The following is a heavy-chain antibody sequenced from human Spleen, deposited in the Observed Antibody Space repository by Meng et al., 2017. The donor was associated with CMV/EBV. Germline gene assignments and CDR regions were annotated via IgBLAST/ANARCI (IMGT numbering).Heavy chain of an antibody. V-gene: IGHV3-23*01. Sequence: GESLKISCAASGFNYYGYWMTWVRQAPGKGLEWVSAISASGDSTYYADSVKGRFTISRDNTKNTLHLQMNSLRAEDTAVYYCAKQPDYWGQGTLVTVSS. CDR3: AKQPDY. J-gene: IGHJ4*02. CDR1: GFNYYGYW. CDR2: ISASGDST.